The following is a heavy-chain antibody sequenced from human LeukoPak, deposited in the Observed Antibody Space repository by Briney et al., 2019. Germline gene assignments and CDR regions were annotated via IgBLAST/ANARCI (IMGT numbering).Heavy chain of an antibody. Sequence: SETLSLTCAVYGGSFSGYYWGWIRQPPGKGLEWIGEINHSGSTNYNPSLKSRVTISVDTSKNQFSLKLSSVTAADTAVYYCARGEGSSTLFSMDVWGKGTTVTVSS. CDR1: GGSFSGYY. CDR3: ARGEGSSTLFSMDV. D-gene: IGHD2-2*01. CDR2: INHSGST. J-gene: IGHJ6*03. V-gene: IGHV4-34*01.